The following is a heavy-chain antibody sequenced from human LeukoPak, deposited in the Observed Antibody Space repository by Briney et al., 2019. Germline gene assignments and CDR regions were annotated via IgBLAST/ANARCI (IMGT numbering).Heavy chain of an antibody. CDR2: INHSGST. J-gene: IGHJ4*02. D-gene: IGHD3-3*01. V-gene: IGHV4-34*01. CDR1: GGSFSGYY. Sequence: KSSETLSLTCAVYGGSFSGYYWSWIRQPPGKGLEWIGEINHSGSTNYNPSLKSRVTISVDTSKNQFSLKLSSVTAADTAVYYCARGPTTLYDFWSGYYSGNFDYWGQGTLVTVSS. CDR3: ARGPTTLYDFWSGYYSGNFDY.